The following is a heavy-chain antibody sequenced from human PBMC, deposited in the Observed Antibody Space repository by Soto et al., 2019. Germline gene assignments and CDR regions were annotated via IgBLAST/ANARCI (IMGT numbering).Heavy chain of an antibody. D-gene: IGHD3-10*01. CDR1: GFTFSSYA. CDR3: AGGVVRGVLEY. J-gene: IGHJ4*02. V-gene: IGHV3-23*01. CDR2: ISGRGGST. Sequence: EVQLLESGGGLVQPGGSLRLSCAASGFTFSSYAMSWVRQAPGKGLEWVSAISGRGGSTFYADSVRGRFTIPRDNAKNTLYLQMNSLSGEHTAVYYCAGGVVRGVLEYWGQGTLVTVSS.